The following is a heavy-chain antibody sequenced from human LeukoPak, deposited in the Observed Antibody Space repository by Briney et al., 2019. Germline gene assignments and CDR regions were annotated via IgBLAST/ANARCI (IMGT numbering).Heavy chain of an antibody. CDR2: ISSSSSYI. D-gene: IGHD6-13*01. CDR1: GFTFSSYS. V-gene: IGHV3-21*01. CDR3: ARVAEAALGYYYYYMDV. Sequence: GGSLRLSCAASGFTFSSYSMNWVRQAPGKGLEWVSSISSSSSYIYYADSVKGRFTISRDNAKNSLYLQMNSLRAEDTAVYYCARVAEAALGYYYYYMDVWGKGTTVTVSS. J-gene: IGHJ6*03.